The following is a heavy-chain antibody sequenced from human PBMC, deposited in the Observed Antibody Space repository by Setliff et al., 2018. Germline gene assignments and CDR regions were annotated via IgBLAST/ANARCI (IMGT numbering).Heavy chain of an antibody. J-gene: IGHJ4*02. CDR1: GYTFTSHY. D-gene: IGHD3-22*01. Sequence: GASVKVSCKASGYTFTSHYMHWVRQAPGQGLEWMGWINPNSGGTNYAQKFQGWVTMTRDTSISTAYMELSRLRSDDTAVYYCARSDSSGYYFDYWGQGTLVTVSS. CDR2: INPNSGGT. V-gene: IGHV1-2*04. CDR3: ARSDSSGYYFDY.